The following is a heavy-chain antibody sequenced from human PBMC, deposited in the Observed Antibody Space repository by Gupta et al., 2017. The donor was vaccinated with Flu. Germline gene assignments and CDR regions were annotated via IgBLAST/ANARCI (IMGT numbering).Heavy chain of an antibody. CDR1: GSTFSSIG. Sequence: QVQLVVSGGGLVQQGRSLRLALSPAGSTFSSIGRTWASQAPGKGLEWVAVIWYDRSNKYYADSVEGRFTISRDNSKNTLYLQMNSLRAEDTAVYYCAREGPSGYDPPGTFDYWGQGTLVTVSS. CDR3: AREGPSGYDPPGTFDY. CDR2: IWYDRSNK. D-gene: IGHD5-12*01. J-gene: IGHJ4*02. V-gene: IGHV3-33*01.